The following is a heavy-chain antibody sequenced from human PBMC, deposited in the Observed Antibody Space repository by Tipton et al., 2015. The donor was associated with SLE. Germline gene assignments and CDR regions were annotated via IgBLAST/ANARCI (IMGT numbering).Heavy chain of an antibody. Sequence: TLSLTCTVYGGSFSGYSWSWIRQPPGKGLEWIGEINHSGSTNYNPSLKSRVTISVDTSKNQFSLQLSSVTAADTAVYYCARAPEGFGVADMGASDIWGQGTMVTVSS. CDR2: INHSGST. CDR3: ARAPEGFGVADMGASDI. J-gene: IGHJ3*02. D-gene: IGHD3-3*01. V-gene: IGHV4-34*01. CDR1: GGSFSGYS.